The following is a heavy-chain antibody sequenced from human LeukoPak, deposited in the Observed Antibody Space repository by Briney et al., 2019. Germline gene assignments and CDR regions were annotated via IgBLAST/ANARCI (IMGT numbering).Heavy chain of an antibody. CDR2: IKQDGGEK. Sequence: GGSLRLSCAASGFTFSSYWMHWVRQAPGKGLEWVAKIKQDGGEKHYVDSVKGRFTISRDNAKNSLYLQMTSLRVEDTAIYYCARWNYVSGGWALDCWGQGTLVTVSS. D-gene: IGHD3-10*01. CDR3: ARWNYVSGGWALDC. J-gene: IGHJ4*02. V-gene: IGHV3-7*05. CDR1: GFTFSSYW.